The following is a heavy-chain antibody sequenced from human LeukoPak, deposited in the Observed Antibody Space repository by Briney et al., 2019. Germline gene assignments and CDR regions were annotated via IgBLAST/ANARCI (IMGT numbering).Heavy chain of an antibody. CDR3: ARTSRHFYGSGSNLTPWPADMDV. CDR2: IYYSGST. CDR1: GGSINSYY. Sequence: SSETLSLTCTVSGGSINSYYWTWIRQPPGKGLEWIGYIYYSGSTHYNPSLNSRVTISMDTSKNHFSLKLSSVTAADTAIYYCARTSRHFYGSGSNLTPWPADMDVWGQGTKVTVSS. D-gene: IGHD3-10*01. V-gene: IGHV4-59*01. J-gene: IGHJ6*02.